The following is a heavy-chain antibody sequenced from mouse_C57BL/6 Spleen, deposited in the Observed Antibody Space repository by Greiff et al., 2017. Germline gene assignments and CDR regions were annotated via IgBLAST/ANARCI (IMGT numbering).Heavy chain of an antibody. J-gene: IGHJ3*01. Sequence: QVQVKQSGAELVRPGASVTLSCKASGYTFTSYGMHWVKQTPGHGLEWIGGIDPAAGCTDYNQKFKGKATLTADTSSSTAYMQLRSLTSEDSAVYYCTRSDFAYWGQGTLVTVSA. V-gene: IGHV1-15*01. CDR3: TRSDFAY. CDR1: GYTFTSYG. CDR2: IDPAAGCT.